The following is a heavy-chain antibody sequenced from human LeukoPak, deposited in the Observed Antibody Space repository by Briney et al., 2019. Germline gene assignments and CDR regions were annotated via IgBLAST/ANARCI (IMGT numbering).Heavy chain of an antibody. J-gene: IGHJ3*02. CDR3: ARHRGGSSSGPRVAFDI. CDR2: IYYSGST. D-gene: IGHD6-13*01. Sequence: SETLSLTCTVSGGSISSSSYYWGWIRQPPGKGLEWIGSIYYSGSTNYNPSLKSRVTISADTSKNQFSLKLSSVTAADTAVYYCARHRGGSSSGPRVAFDIWGQGTMVTVSS. CDR1: GGSISSSSYY. V-gene: IGHV4-39*01.